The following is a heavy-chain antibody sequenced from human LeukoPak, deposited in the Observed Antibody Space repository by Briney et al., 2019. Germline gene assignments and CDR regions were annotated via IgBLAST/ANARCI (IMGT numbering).Heavy chain of an antibody. D-gene: IGHD6-13*01. CDR1: GYTLTELS. CDR2: FDPEDGET. V-gene: IGHV1-24*01. J-gene: IGHJ1*01. Sequence: ASAKVSCKVSGYTLTELSMHWVRQAPGKGLEWMGGFDPEDGETIYAQKFQGRVTMTEDTSTDTAYMELSSLRSEDTAVYYCATISVAAADPGHWGQGTLVTVSS. CDR3: ATISVAAADPGH.